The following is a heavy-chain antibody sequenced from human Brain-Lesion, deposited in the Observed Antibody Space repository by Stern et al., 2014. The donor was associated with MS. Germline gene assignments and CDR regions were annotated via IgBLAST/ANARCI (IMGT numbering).Heavy chain of an antibody. V-gene: IGHV4-39*02. CDR3: AGEEDIRYCSGGSCTGNWFDP. D-gene: IGHD2-15*01. CDR1: GCPFSSTSYP. CDR2: IYYSGSP. J-gene: IGHJ5*02. Sequence: QVQLVQSGPGLVKPSGTLSLTCTAAGCPFSSTSYPWARLRPPPGQGLEGIVSIYYSGSPFSSPSLKSRLTISLDTSKNHFSWRRGSVTAADTAVYYCAGEEDIRYCSGGSCTGNWFDPWGQGTLVTVSS.